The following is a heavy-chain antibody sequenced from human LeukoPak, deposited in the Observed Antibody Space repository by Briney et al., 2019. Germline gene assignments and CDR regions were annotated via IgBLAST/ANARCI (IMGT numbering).Heavy chain of an antibody. CDR3: ARGGYSYGPGTSRGKNWFDP. Sequence: TSETLSLTCAVYGGSFSGYYWSWIRQPPGKGLEWIGEINHSGSTNYNPPLKSRVTISVDTSKNQFSLKLSSVTAADTAVYYCARGGYSYGPGTSRGKNWFDPWGQGTLVTVSS. CDR1: GGSFSGYY. J-gene: IGHJ5*02. V-gene: IGHV4-34*01. CDR2: INHSGST. D-gene: IGHD5-18*01.